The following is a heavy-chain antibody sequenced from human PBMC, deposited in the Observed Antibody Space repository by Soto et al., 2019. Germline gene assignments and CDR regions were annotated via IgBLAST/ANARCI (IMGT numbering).Heavy chain of an antibody. J-gene: IGHJ4*02. V-gene: IGHV4-34*01. Sequence: QVQLQQWGAGLLKPSETLSLTCAVYGGSFSGYYWSWIRQPPGKGLEWIGEINHSGSTNYNPSLKSRVTISVDTSKNQFSLKLSSVTAADTAVYYCAARAVGATPHFDYLGQGTLVTVSS. D-gene: IGHD1-26*01. CDR2: INHSGST. CDR1: GGSFSGYY. CDR3: AARAVGATPHFDY.